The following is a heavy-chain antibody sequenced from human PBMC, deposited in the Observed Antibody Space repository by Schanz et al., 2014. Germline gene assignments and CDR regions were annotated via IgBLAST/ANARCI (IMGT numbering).Heavy chain of an antibody. CDR1: RYTFVIYS. CDR2: IIPVLNIA. J-gene: IGHJ4*02. D-gene: IGHD2-8*01. Sequence: AEVKKPRASVTVSCKASRYTFVIYSMHWVRHAPGQALELMGRIIPVLNIATYAQRFQGRVSITADTSTNTDDMELSSLTSEDTAVHYCARGLGVYDYWGQGALVNVYS. V-gene: IGHV1-69*02. CDR3: ARGLGVYDY.